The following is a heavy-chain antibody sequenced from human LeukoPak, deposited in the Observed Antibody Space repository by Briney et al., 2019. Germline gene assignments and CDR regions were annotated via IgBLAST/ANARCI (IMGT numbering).Heavy chain of an antibody. V-gene: IGHV4-39*01. CDR2: IYYSGST. CDR1: GGSISSSIYY. D-gene: IGHD5-18*01. J-gene: IGHJ4*02. CDR3: ARHRDTAISKFSY. Sequence: PSETLSLTCTVSGGSISSSIYYWGWLRQPPGKGLEWIGSIYYSGSTYYNPSLKSRVTISVDTSKNQFSLKLSSVTAADTAVYYCARHRDTAISKFSYWGQGTLVTVSS.